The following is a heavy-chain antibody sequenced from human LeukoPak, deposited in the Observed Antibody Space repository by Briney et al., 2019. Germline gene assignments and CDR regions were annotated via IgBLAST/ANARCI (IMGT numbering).Heavy chain of an antibody. CDR1: GFVFSSFA. D-gene: IGHD3-22*01. CDR2: INTSGGSP. Sequence: GGSLRLSCAASGFVFSSFAMNWVHQAPGKGLEWVSVINTSGGSPKYADSVKGRFTVSRDNSKNTLYLEMNSLRAEDTAVYYCASLDSSGYYQAFDIWGQGTKVTVSS. V-gene: IGHV3-23*01. J-gene: IGHJ3*02. CDR3: ASLDSSGYYQAFDI.